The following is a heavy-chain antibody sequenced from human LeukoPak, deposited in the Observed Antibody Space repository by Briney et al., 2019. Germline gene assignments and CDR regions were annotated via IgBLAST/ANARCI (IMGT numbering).Heavy chain of an antibody. Sequence: PSETLSLTCTVSGGSISRSSYYWVWIRQPPGKGLEWIGSIYYSGSTYFNPSLKSRVTISVDTSKNQFSLILSSVTAADTAVYYCARRVVVVPAVNNWFDPWGQGTLVTVSS. CDR3: ARRVVVVPAVNNWFDP. D-gene: IGHD2-2*01. CDR1: GGSISRSSYY. CDR2: IYYSGST. J-gene: IGHJ5*02. V-gene: IGHV4-39*01.